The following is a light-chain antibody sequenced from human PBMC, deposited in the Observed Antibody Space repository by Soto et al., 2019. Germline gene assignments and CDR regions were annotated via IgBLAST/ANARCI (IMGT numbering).Light chain of an antibody. CDR1: QSVGSN. J-gene: IGKJ5*01. CDR3: QQYNNWPPIA. V-gene: IGKV3-15*01. CDR2: GAS. Sequence: EIVMTQSPATLSVTPGERATLSCRASQSVGSNLAWYQQKPGQTPRLLIYGASTRATGIPARFSGSGSGTEFTITISSLQSEDFAVYYCQQYNNWPPIAFGQGTRLEIK.